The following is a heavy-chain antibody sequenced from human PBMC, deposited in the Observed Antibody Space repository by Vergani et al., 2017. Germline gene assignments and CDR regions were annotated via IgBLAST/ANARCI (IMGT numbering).Heavy chain of an antibody. J-gene: IGHJ3*02. D-gene: IGHD3-22*01. Sequence: QVQLQESGPGLVKPSQTLSLTCTVSGGSISSYYWSWIRQPPGKGLEWIGYIYYSGGTNYNPSLKSRVTISVDTSKNQFSLKLSSVTAADTAVYYCARDAHDSSGYYFNDAFDIWGQGTMVTVSS. CDR2: IYYSGGT. CDR3: ARDAHDSSGYYFNDAFDI. V-gene: IGHV4-59*01. CDR1: GGSISSYY.